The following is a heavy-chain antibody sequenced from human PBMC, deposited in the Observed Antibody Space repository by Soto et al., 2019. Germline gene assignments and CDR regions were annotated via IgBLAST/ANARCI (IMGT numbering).Heavy chain of an antibody. V-gene: IGHV3-66*01. J-gene: IGHJ4*02. CDR3: ARGLGSTGYLGREHYFDF. CDR2: IDIGGNT. D-gene: IGHD2-2*01. Sequence: EVQVVESGGGLVQPGGSLRLSCAASGFSVTNNYMNWVRQAPGKGLEWVSIIDIGGNTYYADSVKDRFTITRDNSRNTMYLHKDSLRAEVTAVYYCARGLGSTGYLGREHYFDFWGQGPLVTVSP. CDR1: GFSVTNNY.